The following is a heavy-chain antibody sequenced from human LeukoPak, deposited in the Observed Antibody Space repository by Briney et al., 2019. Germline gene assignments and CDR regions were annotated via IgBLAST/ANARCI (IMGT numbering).Heavy chain of an antibody. CDR1: GFTFNNYG. J-gene: IGHJ4*02. Sequence: GGSLRLSCAASGFTFNNYGMSWVRQAPGKGLEWVSGINWNGGSTGYADSVKGRFTISRDTSKNTVDLQMNSLRSEDAAVYYCATFSYAGNAGGSVGYWGQGTLVTVSS. V-gene: IGHV3-20*04. CDR3: ATFSYAGNAGGSVGY. CDR2: INWNGGST. D-gene: IGHD4-23*01.